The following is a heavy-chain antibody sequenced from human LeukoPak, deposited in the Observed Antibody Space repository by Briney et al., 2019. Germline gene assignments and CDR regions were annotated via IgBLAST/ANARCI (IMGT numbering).Heavy chain of an antibody. Sequence: GRSLRLSCAASGFTFSSYGVHWVRQAPGKGLEWVAVISYDGSNKYYADSVKGRFTISRDNSKNTLYLQMNSLRAEDTAVYYCAKEPHRGIWQQLADYYYYGMDVWGQGTTVTVSS. CDR2: ISYDGSNK. J-gene: IGHJ6*02. D-gene: IGHD6-13*01. CDR3: AKEPHRGIWQQLADYYYYGMDV. CDR1: GFTFSSYG. V-gene: IGHV3-30*18.